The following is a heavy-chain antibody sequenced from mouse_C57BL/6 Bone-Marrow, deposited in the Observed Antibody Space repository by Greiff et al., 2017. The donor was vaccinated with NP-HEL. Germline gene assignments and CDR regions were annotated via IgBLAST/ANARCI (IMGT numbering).Heavy chain of an antibody. V-gene: IGHV1-5*01. D-gene: IGHD1-1*01. CDR1: CYTFTSHS. Sequence: GQLQKSGRGRERTGSSVRMSCNTSCYTFTSHSMHWVPHPPRPFLEWIGAIYPGNSDTSYNQKFKGKAKLTAVTSASTAYMELSSLTNEDSAVYYCTLGGSSPWYFDVWGTGTTVTVSS. CDR3: TLGGSSPWYFDV. J-gene: IGHJ1*03. CDR2: IYPGNSDT.